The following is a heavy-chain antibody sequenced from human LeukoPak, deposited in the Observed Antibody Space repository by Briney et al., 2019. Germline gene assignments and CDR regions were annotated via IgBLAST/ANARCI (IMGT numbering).Heavy chain of an antibody. CDR2: ISSSSSYI. CDR1: GFTFSSYS. D-gene: IGHD6-19*01. Sequence: PGGSLRLSCAASGFTFSSYSMNWVRQAPGKGLEWVSSISSSSSYIYYADSVKGRFTISRDNAKNSLYLQMNSLRAEDTAVYYCARGSGRAQWLLDFDYWGQGTLVTVSS. V-gene: IGHV3-21*01. J-gene: IGHJ4*02. CDR3: ARGSGRAQWLLDFDY.